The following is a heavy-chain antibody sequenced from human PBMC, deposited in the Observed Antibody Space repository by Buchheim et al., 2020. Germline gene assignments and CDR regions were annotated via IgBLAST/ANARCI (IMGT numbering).Heavy chain of an antibody. CDR1: GFTFSDYW. CDR2: IKQEGSER. V-gene: IGHV3-7*04. J-gene: IGHJ4*02. Sequence: EVQLVDSGGDLVQPGGSLRLSCEASGFTFSDYWMSWVRQAPGKGPEWVASIKQEGSERHYVDSVKGGFTTSRDNGGKQLFLQMTSLRGEDTAVYYCARGRRHFDYWGQGTL. CDR3: ARGRRHFDY.